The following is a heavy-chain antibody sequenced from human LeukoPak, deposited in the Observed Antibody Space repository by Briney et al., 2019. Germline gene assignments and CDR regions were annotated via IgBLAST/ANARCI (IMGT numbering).Heavy chain of an antibody. D-gene: IGHD6-13*01. CDR3: ARGIAADY. CDR2: INPNSGGT. Sequence: ASVKVSCKASGYTFTGYYMHWVRQAPGQGLEWMGWINPNSGGTNYAQKFQGRVTMTRDTSTSTVYMELSSLRSEDTAVYYCARGIAADYWGQGTLVTVSS. J-gene: IGHJ4*02. CDR1: GYTFTGYY. V-gene: IGHV1-2*02.